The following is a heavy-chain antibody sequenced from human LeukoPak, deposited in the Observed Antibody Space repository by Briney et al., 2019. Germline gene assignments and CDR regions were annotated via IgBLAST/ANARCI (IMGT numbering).Heavy chain of an antibody. Sequence: ASVKVSCKASGYTFITYAMHWVRQAPGQRLEWMGCINAGNGNTEYSQEFQGRVTITRDTSASTAYMELSSLRSEDMAVYYCARGQPYRGELLYYFDYWGQGTLVTVSS. D-gene: IGHD1-26*01. CDR1: GYTFITYA. CDR2: INAGNGNT. J-gene: IGHJ4*02. CDR3: ARGQPYRGELLYYFDY. V-gene: IGHV1-3*03.